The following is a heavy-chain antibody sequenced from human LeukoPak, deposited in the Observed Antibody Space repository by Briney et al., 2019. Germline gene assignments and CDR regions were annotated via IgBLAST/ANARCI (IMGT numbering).Heavy chain of an antibody. D-gene: IGHD5-18*01. CDR3: ARGYSYASYYLDY. CDR1: GGTFSSYA. CDR2: IIPIFGTA. V-gene: IGHV1-69*01. Sequence: ASVKVSCKASGGTFSSYAISWVRQAPGQGLEWMGGIIPIFGTANYAQKFQGRVTITADESTSTAYMELSSLRSEDTAVYYCARGYSYASYYLDYWGQGTLVTVSS. J-gene: IGHJ4*02.